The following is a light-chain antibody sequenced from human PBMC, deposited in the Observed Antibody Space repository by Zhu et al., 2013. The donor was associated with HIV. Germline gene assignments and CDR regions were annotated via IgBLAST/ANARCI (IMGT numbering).Light chain of an antibody. CDR3: QQSFTFPRT. J-gene: IGKJ1*01. V-gene: IGKV1-39*01. Sequence: DIHMTQSPSSLSASVGDTVTITCRASQNINNYLNWYQYKAGGAPRLLIFAASNLQSSAPLRFSGSRSGTLFTLTITGLQVQDFATYYCQQSFTFPRTFGQGPRLKS. CDR1: QNINNY. CDR2: AAS.